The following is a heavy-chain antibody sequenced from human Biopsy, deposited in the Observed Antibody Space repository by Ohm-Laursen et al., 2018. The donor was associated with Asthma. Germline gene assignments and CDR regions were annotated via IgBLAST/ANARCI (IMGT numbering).Heavy chain of an antibody. D-gene: IGHD6-19*01. CDR1: GFTFSTYG. V-gene: IGHV3-30*03. CDR3: VREGVAGTHIED. CDR2: ISYDGFNK. Sequence: SLRLSCTASGFTFSTYGMHWVRQAPGKGLEWVAVISYDGFNKDYGDSVKGRFTISRDNSKNTLSLQMNSLTAEDTAVYYCVREGVAGTHIEDWGQGTLVTVSS. J-gene: IGHJ4*02.